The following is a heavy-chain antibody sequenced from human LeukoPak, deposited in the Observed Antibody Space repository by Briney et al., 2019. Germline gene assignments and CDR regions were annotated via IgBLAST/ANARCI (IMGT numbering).Heavy chain of an antibody. V-gene: IGHV4-59*12. Sequence: SETLSLTCTVSGGSISSYYWSWIRQPPGKGLEWIGYIYYSGSTNYNPSLKSRVTISVDTSKNQFSLKLRSVTAADTAVYYCARGLGYCSSTSCYVLRIYFDYWGQGTLVTVSS. CDR2: IYYSGST. D-gene: IGHD2-2*03. CDR3: ARGLGYCSSTSCYVLRIYFDY. CDR1: GGSISSYY. J-gene: IGHJ4*02.